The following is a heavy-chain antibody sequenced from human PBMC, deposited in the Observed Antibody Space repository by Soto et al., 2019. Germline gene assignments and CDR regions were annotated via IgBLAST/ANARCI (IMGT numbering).Heavy chain of an antibody. J-gene: IGHJ4*02. CDR1: GGTFSSYA. Sequence: SVKVSCKASGGTFSSYAISWVRQASGQGLEWMGGIIPIFGTANYAQKFQGRVTITADKSTSTAYMELSSLRSEDTAVYYCASSESAMVFLFDYWGQGTLVTVSS. V-gene: IGHV1-69*06. CDR2: IIPIFGTA. D-gene: IGHD5-18*01. CDR3: ASSESAMVFLFDY.